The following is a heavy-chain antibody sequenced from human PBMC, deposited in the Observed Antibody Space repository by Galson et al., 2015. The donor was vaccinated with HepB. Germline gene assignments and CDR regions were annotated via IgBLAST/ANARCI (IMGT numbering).Heavy chain of an antibody. CDR2: INPSGGST. J-gene: IGHJ2*01. CDR1: GYTFTSYY. D-gene: IGHD2-21*02. CDR3: ARPYCGGDCQSGRYGYFDL. Sequence: SVKVSCKASGYTFTSYYMHWVRQAPGQGLEWMGIINPSGGSTSYAQKLQGRVTMTRDTSTSTVYMELSSLKASDTAMYYCARPYCGGDCQSGRYGYFDLWGRGTLVTVSS. V-gene: IGHV1-46*04.